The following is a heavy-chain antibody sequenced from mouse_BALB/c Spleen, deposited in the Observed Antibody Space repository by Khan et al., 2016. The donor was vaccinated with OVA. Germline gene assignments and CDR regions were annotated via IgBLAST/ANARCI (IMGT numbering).Heavy chain of an antibody. CDR2: IPYSGST. D-gene: IGHD1-1*01. J-gene: IGHJ3*01. CDR3: ASFDCYGSSFAD. Sequence: EVQLQESGPDLVKPSQSLSLTCTVSGYSITSGYSWYWMRQFPGNRLEWMAYIPYSGSTNYNPSFKSKISITRDTSSNPSFLQFSSVTSEDSATYACASFDCYGSSFADWGQGTLVTVSA. CDR1: GYSITSGYS. V-gene: IGHV3-1*02.